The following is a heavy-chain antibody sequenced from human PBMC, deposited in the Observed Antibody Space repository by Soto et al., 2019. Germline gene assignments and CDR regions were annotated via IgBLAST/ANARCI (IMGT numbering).Heavy chain of an antibody. Sequence: GGSLTPSFSASGFTVSSNYMSWVRQAPGKGLEWVSVLYSGGSTHYADSVKGRFTISRDNSKNTLYLQMNSLRAEDTAVYYCARGLCGGGSCYQFDNWGQGTPVTVSS. J-gene: IGHJ4*02. CDR3: ARGLCGGGSCYQFDN. CDR2: LYSGGST. V-gene: IGHV3-53*01. CDR1: GFTVSSNY. D-gene: IGHD2-15*01.